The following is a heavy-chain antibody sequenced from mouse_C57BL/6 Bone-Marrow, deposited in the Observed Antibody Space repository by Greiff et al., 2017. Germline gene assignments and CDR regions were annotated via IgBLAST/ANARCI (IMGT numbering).Heavy chain of an antibody. CDR3: AREGITGVWYVDV. CDR1: GYTFTSYW. V-gene: IGHV1-64*01. D-gene: IGHD2-10*02. J-gene: IGHJ1*01. CDR2: IHPTSGCT. Sequence: QVQLQQPGAELVRPGASVQLSCKASGYTFTSYWMHWVKQRPGQGLEWIGVIHPTSGCTNYNEKFKSKATLTVDKSSSTAYMQLSSLTSEDSAVYYCAREGITGVWYVDVGGSGTAVTVSA.